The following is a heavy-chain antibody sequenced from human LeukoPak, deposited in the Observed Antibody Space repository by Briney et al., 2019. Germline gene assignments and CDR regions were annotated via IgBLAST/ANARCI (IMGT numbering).Heavy chain of an antibody. V-gene: IGHV4-34*01. CDR3: ARGIVATMAFDY. Sequence: PSETLSLTCAVYGGSFSGYYWSWIRQPPGKGLEWIGEINHSGSTNYNPSLKSRVTMSVDTSKNQFSLKLSSVTAADTAVYYCARGIVATMAFDYWGQGTLVTVSS. CDR1: GGSFSGYY. J-gene: IGHJ4*02. D-gene: IGHD5-12*01. CDR2: INHSGST.